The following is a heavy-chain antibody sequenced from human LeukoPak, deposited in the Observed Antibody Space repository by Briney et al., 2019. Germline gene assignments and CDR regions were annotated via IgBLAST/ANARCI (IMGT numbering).Heavy chain of an antibody. Sequence: PGGSLRLSCAASGFTFSNYGMHWVRQAPGKGLDWVAVIWNDGSYKYYADSVRGRFTISRDNSMNTVYLQMNSLSAEDTAVYYCAKVRQFTAATGTGLDQWGQGTLVTVSS. J-gene: IGHJ4*02. V-gene: IGHV3-33*06. CDR1: GFTFSNYG. CDR2: IWNDGSYK. CDR3: AKVRQFTAATGTGLDQ. D-gene: IGHD6-13*01.